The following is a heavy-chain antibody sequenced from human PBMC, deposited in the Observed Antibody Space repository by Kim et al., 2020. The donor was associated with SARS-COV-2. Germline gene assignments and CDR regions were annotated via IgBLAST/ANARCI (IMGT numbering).Heavy chain of an antibody. CDR1: GGTFSSYA. J-gene: IGHJ4*02. D-gene: IGHD1-7*01. CDR3: ASADNWNYLGAS. Sequence: SVKVSCKASGGTFSSYAISWVRQAPGQGLEWMGGIIPIFGTANYAQKFQGRVTITADESTSTAYMELSSLRSEDTAVYYCASADNWNYLGASWGQGTLVTVSS. CDR2: IIPIFGTA. V-gene: IGHV1-69*13.